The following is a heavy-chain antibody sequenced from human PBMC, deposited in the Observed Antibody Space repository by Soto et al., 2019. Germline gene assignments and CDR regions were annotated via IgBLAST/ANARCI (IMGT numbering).Heavy chain of an antibody. CDR1: GFTFSSYA. Sequence: QVQLVESGGGVVQPGRSLRLSCAASGFTFSSYAMHWVRQAPGKGLEWVAVISYDGSNKYYADSVKGRFTISRDNSKNPLYLQMNSLRAEDTAVYYCARDRPTGTYGMDVWGQGTTVTVSS. CDR2: ISYDGSNK. D-gene: IGHD1-1*01. CDR3: ARDRPTGTYGMDV. J-gene: IGHJ6*02. V-gene: IGHV3-30-3*01.